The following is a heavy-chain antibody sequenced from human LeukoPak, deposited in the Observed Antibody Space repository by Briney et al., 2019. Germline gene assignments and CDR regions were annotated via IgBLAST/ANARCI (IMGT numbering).Heavy chain of an antibody. CDR3: ARVGSSGWYDY. Sequence: ASVKVSCKASGGTFSSYAISWVRQAPGQGLEWMGGIIPIFGTASYAQKFQGRVTITADESTSTAYMELSSLRSEDTAVYYCARVGSSGWYDYWGQGTLVTVSS. D-gene: IGHD6-19*01. CDR2: IIPIFGTA. CDR1: GGTFSSYA. V-gene: IGHV1-69*13. J-gene: IGHJ4*02.